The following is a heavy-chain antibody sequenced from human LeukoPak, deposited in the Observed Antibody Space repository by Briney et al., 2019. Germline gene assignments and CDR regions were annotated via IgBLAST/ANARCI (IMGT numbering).Heavy chain of an antibody. CDR1: GGTFSSYA. D-gene: IGHD4-11*01. J-gene: IGHJ4*02. CDR2: MNPNSGNR. Sequence: ASVKVSCKASGGTFSSYAISWVRQATGQGLEWMGWMNPNSGNRGFAQKFQGRVTITRNTSISTAYMELSSLRSEDTAVYYCARVSATLVTSLDCWGQGTLVTVSS. V-gene: IGHV1-8*03. CDR3: ARVSATLVTSLDC.